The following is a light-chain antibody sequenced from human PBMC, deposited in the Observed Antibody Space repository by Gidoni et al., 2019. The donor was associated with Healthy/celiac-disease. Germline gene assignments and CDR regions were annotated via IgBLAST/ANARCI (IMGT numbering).Light chain of an antibody. CDR3: QRYNSYPMYT. Sequence: DIQMTQSPSTLSASVGDRVTITCRASQSISSWLAWYQQKPGKAPKLLIYDASSLESGVPSRFSGSGSETEFTLTISSLQPDDFATYYCQRYNSYPMYTFGQGTKLEIK. V-gene: IGKV1-5*01. CDR2: DAS. J-gene: IGKJ2*01. CDR1: QSISSW.